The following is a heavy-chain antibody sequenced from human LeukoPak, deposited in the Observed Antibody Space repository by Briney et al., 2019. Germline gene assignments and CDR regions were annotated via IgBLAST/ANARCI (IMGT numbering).Heavy chain of an antibody. CDR1: GFTFSSYW. Sequence: GGSLRLSCAASGFTFSSYWMSWVRQAPGKGLEWVANIKQDGSEKYYVDSVKGRFTISRDNSKNTLYLQMNSLRAEDTAVYYCAKDASRFGELSPRPFDYWGQGTLVTVSS. CDR3: AKDASRFGELSPRPFDY. CDR2: IKQDGSEK. D-gene: IGHD3-10*01. V-gene: IGHV3-7*03. J-gene: IGHJ4*02.